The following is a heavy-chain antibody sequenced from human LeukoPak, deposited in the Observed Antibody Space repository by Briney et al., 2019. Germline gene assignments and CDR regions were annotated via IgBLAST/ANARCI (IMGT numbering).Heavy chain of an antibody. V-gene: IGHV3-23*05. CDR2: IDSNSNFM. CDR1: GFTFSSYA. J-gene: IGHJ4*02. CDR3: ARRAGAYSHPYDY. Sequence: GGSLRLSCAASGFTFSSYAMSWVRQAPGKGLEWVSLIDSNSNFMNYADSVKGRFTISRDNSKNTLYLQMSSLRAEDTAVYYCARRAGAYSHPYDYWGQGTLVTVSS. D-gene: IGHD4/OR15-4a*01.